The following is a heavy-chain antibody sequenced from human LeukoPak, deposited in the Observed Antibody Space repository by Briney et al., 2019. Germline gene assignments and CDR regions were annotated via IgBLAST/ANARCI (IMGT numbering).Heavy chain of an antibody. CDR3: AQAPRLGYSDAEPNY. Sequence: GGSLRLSCAASGFTFSSHAMSWVRQAPGKGLEWISSISVSGGTFYADSVKGRFTLSRDTSKNTLSPQLNDLRAEDTAVYYCAQAPRLGYSDAEPNYWGQGTLVTVSS. D-gene: IGHD5-12*01. J-gene: IGHJ4*02. V-gene: IGHV3-23*01. CDR2: ISVSGGT. CDR1: GFTFSSHA.